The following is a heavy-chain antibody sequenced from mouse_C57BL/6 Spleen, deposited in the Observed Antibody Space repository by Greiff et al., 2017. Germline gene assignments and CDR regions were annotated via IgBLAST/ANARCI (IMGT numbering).Heavy chain of an antibody. D-gene: IGHD1-1*01. CDR3: ATHYYGSSHWYFDV. V-gene: IGHV5-17*01. Sequence: EVQLVESGGGLVKPGGSLKLSCAASGFTFSDYGMHWVRQAPEKGLEWVAYISSGSSTIYYADTVKGRFTISRDNAKNTLFLQMTSLRSEDTAMYYCATHYYGSSHWYFDVWGTGTTVTVSS. CDR1: GFTFSDYG. J-gene: IGHJ1*03. CDR2: ISSGSSTI.